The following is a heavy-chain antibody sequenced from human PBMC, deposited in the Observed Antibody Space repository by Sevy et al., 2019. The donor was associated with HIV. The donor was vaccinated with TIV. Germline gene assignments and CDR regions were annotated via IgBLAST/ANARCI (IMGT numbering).Heavy chain of an antibody. CDR3: VRADPAQHFDS. CDR2: VDPSGGNA. V-gene: IGHV1-46*01. Sequence: ASVKVSCKASADTFTNNYIHWVRQAPGQGLEWMGIVDPSGGNASCAQRFQDRVTLTSDTSTSTLYMHLTSLTSEDTAVYYCVRADPAQHFDSWGQGTLVTVSS. J-gene: IGHJ4*02. CDR1: ADTFTNNY.